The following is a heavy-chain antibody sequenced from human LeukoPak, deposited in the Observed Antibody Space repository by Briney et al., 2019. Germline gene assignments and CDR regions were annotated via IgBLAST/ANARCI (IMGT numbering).Heavy chain of an antibody. J-gene: IGHJ5*02. CDR3: ARGVTGANNWFDP. CDR1: GFSFSPYY. Sequence: PSETLSLTCTVSGFSFSPYYLSWIRQPPGKGLEWVGIIYSGGTTYYNASLTSRVTISIDTSKNQVYLKLTSVTAADTAVYYCARGVTGANNWFDPWGQGALVTVSS. V-gene: IGHV4-4*09. CDR2: IYSGGTT. D-gene: IGHD1-20*01.